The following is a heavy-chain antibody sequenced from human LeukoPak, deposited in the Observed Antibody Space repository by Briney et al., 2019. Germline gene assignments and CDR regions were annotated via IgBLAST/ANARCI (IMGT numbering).Heavy chain of an antibody. CDR2: IYPGDSDT. CDR1: GYSFTSYW. CDR3: ARIGYCSSTSCYPGGRVPYYFDY. Sequence: GESLKISCKGSGYSFTSYWIGWVRQLPGKGLEWMGIIYPGDSDTRYSPSFQGQVTISADKSISTAYLQWSSLKASDTAMYYCARIGYCSSTSCYPGGRVPYYFDYWGQGTLVTVSS. J-gene: IGHJ4*02. V-gene: IGHV5-51*01. D-gene: IGHD2-2*01.